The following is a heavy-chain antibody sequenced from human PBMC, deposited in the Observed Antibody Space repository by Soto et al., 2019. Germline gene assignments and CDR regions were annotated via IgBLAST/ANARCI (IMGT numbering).Heavy chain of an antibody. D-gene: IGHD6-13*01. V-gene: IGHV5-51*01. Sequence: GESLKISCKGSGYSVTSYWNGWVRQMTGKDLALIGILPPGDSHTRYTTPFHGQVTISSDNSISTAYLPWSSLKASDTAMYYCSSISIAAAGNDYNWFDFWGQRTLVPVAS. CDR3: SSISIAAAGNDYNWFDF. CDR2: LPPGDSHT. CDR1: GYSVTSYW. J-gene: IGHJ5*01.